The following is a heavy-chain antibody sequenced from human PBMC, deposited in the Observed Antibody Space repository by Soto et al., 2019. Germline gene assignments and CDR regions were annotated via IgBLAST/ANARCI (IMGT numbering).Heavy chain of an antibody. Sequence: QVQLQESGPGLVKPSQTLSLTCTVSGGSISSGGYYWSWIRQHPGKGLEWIGYIYYSGSTYYNPSLKSRVTISVDTSKNQFSLKLSSVTAADTAVYYCARVAVDTLDYGGTHRPEYFQRWGQGTLVTVSS. CDR3: ARVAVDTLDYGGTHRPEYFQR. V-gene: IGHV4-31*03. J-gene: IGHJ1*01. CDR1: GGSISSGGYY. CDR2: IYYSGST. D-gene: IGHD4-17*01.